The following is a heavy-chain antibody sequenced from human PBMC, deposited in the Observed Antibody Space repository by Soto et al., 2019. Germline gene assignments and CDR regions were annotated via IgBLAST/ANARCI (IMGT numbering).Heavy chain of an antibody. CDR3: ARVRSYYGSGSYYLDDAFDI. V-gene: IGHV6-1*01. CDR2: TFYRFKGYN. J-gene: IGHJ3*02. Sequence: SLTLSLTYAMSGYIEYSNTAACNRIRNSPSRGLEWLGRTFYRFKGYNDYAVSVKIRITINPDTSKNHFSLQLNSVTPEDTAVYYCARVRSYYGSGSYYLDDAFDIWGQGTMVTVSS. D-gene: IGHD3-10*01. CDR1: GYIEYSNTAA.